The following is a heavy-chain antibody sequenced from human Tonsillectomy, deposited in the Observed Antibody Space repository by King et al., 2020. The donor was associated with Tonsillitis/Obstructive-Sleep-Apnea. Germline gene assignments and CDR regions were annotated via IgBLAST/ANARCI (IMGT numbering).Heavy chain of an antibody. Sequence: VQLVQSGAEVKKPGASVKVSCKASGFTFTTADINWVRQATGQGLEWMGWMNPNSGNTGYAQKFQGRVTMTRNTSISTAYMELSSMRSDDTAVYYCARVGGSYDFWSGYPYYFYSWGQGTLVTVSS. CDR2: MNPNSGNT. J-gene: IGHJ4*02. CDR3: ARVGGSYDFWSGYPYYFYS. V-gene: IGHV1-8*01. CDR1: GFTFTTAD. D-gene: IGHD3-3*01.